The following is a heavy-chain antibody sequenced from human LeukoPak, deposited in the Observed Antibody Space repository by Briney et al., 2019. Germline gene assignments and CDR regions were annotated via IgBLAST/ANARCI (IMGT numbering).Heavy chain of an antibody. V-gene: IGHV1-3*03. CDR2: INAGNGNT. CDR3: ARGAPVTRITPQPNYYYYYMDV. Sequence: ASVKVSCKASGYTFTSYAMHWVRQAPGQRLEWMGWINAGNGNTKYSQEVQGRVSITWDTSASTAYMELSSLRCEDMAVYYCARGAPVTRITPQPNYYYYYMDVWGKGTTVTVCS. CDR1: GYTFTSYA. D-gene: IGHD3-16*01. J-gene: IGHJ6*03.